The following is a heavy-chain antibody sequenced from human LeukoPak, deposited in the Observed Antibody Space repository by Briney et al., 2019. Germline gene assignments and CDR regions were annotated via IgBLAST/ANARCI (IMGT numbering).Heavy chain of an antibody. V-gene: IGHV3-48*04. Sequence: GGSLRLSCAASGFTVSTYGMSWVRQAPGKGLEWVSYISSSGSTIYYADSVKGRFTISRDNAKNSLYLQMNSLRAEDTAVYYCARDGRWLGIDYWGQGTLVTVSS. CDR2: ISSSGSTI. CDR1: GFTVSTYG. J-gene: IGHJ4*02. D-gene: IGHD5-24*01. CDR3: ARDGRWLGIDY.